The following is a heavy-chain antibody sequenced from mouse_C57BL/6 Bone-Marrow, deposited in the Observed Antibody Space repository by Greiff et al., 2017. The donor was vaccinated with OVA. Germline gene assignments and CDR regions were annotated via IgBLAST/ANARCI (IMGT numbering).Heavy chain of an antibody. Sequence: VQLQQPGAELVKPGASVKLSCKASGYTFTSYWMHWVKQRPGQGLEWIGMIHPNSGSTNYNEKFKSKATLTVDKSSSTAYMQLSSLTSEDSAVYYCARRYDYDCAMDYWGQGTSVTVSS. D-gene: IGHD2-4*01. V-gene: IGHV1-64*01. CDR3: ARRYDYDCAMDY. J-gene: IGHJ4*01. CDR1: GYTFTSYW. CDR2: IHPNSGST.